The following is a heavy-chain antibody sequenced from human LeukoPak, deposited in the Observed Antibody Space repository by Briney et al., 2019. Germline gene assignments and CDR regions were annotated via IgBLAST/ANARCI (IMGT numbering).Heavy chain of an antibody. CDR2: IYHSGST. V-gene: IGHV4-30-2*01. CDR1: GGSISSGGYY. CDR3: ARFDIHPYCFDY. D-gene: IGHD2-21*01. J-gene: IGHJ4*02. Sequence: SETLSLTCTVSGGSISSGGYYWSWIRQPPGKGLEWIGYIYHSGSTYYNPSLKSRVTISVDRSKNQFSLKLSSVTAADTAVYYCARFDIHPYCFDYWGQGTLVTVSS.